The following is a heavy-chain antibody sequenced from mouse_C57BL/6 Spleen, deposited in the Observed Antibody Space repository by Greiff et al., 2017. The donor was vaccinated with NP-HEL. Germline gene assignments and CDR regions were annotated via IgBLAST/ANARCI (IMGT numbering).Heavy chain of an antibody. CDR3: ASMITTVVARGFAY. CDR1: GYTFTSYW. V-gene: IGHV1-50*01. J-gene: IGHJ3*01. CDR2: IDPSDSYT. D-gene: IGHD1-1*01. Sequence: QVQLQQPGAELVKPGASVKLSCKASGYTFTSYWMQWVKQRPGQGLEWIGEIDPSDSYTNYNQKFKGKATLTVDTSSSTAYMQLSSLTSEDSAVYYCASMITTVVARGFAYWGQGTLVTVSA.